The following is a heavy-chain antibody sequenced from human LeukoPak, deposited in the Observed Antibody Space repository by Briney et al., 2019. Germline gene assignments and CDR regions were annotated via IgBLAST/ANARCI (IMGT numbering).Heavy chain of an antibody. CDR1: GYSFTSYW. V-gene: IGHV5-51*01. D-gene: IGHD6-13*01. Sequence: GESLKISCKGSGYSFTSYWIGWVRQMPGKGLEWMGIIYPGDSDTRCSPSFQGQITISADKSISTAYLQWSSLKASDTAMYYCASQPIAAAGTKAGTDDAFDIWGQGTMVTVSS. CDR3: ASQPIAAAGTKAGTDDAFDI. CDR2: IYPGDSDT. J-gene: IGHJ3*02.